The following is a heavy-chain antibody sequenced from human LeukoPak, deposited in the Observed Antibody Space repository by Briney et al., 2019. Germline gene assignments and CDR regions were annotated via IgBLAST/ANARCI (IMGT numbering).Heavy chain of an antibody. CDR1: GFTFSSYS. CDR3: ARASSGYEDGFDY. CDR2: ISGSGGST. Sequence: GGSLRLSCAASGFTFSSYSMNWVRQAPGKGLEWVSTISGSGGSTYYADSVKGRFTISRDNSKNSLYLHMNSLRAEDTAVYYCARASSGYEDGFDYWGQGTLVTVSS. V-gene: IGHV3-23*01. J-gene: IGHJ4*02. D-gene: IGHD5-12*01.